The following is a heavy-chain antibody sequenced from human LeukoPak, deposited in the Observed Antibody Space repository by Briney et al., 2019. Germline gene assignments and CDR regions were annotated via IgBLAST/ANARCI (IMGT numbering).Heavy chain of an antibody. CDR2: ISGNGVST. Sequence: PGGSLRLPCAASGFTFSSYAMYWVRRTPGKGLEYVSVISGNGVSTHYATSVKGRFTISRDNSKNMLYLQMGSLRAEDMAVYYCTRDASDIVAVPAAVGPFDLWGQGTLVTVSS. CDR1: GFTFSSYA. CDR3: TRDASDIVAVPAAVGPFDL. J-gene: IGHJ4*02. D-gene: IGHD2-2*01. V-gene: IGHV3-64*01.